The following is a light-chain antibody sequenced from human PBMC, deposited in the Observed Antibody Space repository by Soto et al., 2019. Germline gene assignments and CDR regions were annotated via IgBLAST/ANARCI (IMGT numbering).Light chain of an antibody. V-gene: IGKV1-5*01. CDR1: QSLSGW. CDR3: KQYNSYSVNA. CDR2: DAS. J-gene: IGKJ2*01. Sequence: DIQMTQSPYTLSPSVGDRVSIPCRARQSLSGWLAWYQQKPGKAPKLLIYDASSLESGVPSRCSGSGSGTEFALTISRLQPDDFATDYCKQYNSYSVNAFGQGTMLEIK.